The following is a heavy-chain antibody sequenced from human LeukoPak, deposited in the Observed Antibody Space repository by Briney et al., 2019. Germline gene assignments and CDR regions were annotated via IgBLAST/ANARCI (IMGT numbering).Heavy chain of an antibody. J-gene: IGHJ3*01. CDR3: ARAIYYYESTSYFSDAFDV. CDR2: ISPTSAYI. Sequence: GGSLRLSCAATGFTLSGHSMNWVRQAPGKGLDWVSSISPTSAYIYYQDSVKGRFTISRDDAKNSLYLEMDSLRAEDTAVYYCARAIYYYESTSYFSDAFDVWGQGTMVTVSS. V-gene: IGHV3-21*01. CDR1: GFTLSGHS. D-gene: IGHD3-22*01.